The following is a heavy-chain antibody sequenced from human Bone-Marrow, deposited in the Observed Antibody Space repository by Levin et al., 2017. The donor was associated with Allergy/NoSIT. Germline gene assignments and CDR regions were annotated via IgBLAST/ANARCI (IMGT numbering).Heavy chain of an antibody. V-gene: IGHV1-2*06. D-gene: IGHD6-13*01. J-gene: IGHJ5*02. Sequence: ASVKVSCKASGYTFTGYYMHWVRQAPGQGLEWMGRINPNSGGTNYAQKFQGRVTMTRDTSISTAYMELSRLRSDDTAVYYCARDREYSSSWYLANLFDPWGQGTLVTVSS. CDR3: ARDREYSSSWYLANLFDP. CDR1: GYTFTGYY. CDR2: INPNSGGT.